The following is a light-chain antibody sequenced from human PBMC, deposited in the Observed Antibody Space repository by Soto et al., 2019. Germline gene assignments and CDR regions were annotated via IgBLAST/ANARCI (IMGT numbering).Light chain of an antibody. V-gene: IGKV1-5*03. Sequence: EIQLTQSPSTLSASVGDRVTITCRASQSISSWLAWYQQKPGKAPKFLIYKTSNLESGVPSRFSGSGSGTESTLTISSLQPDDFATYYCQYYNNYCWTFGQGTKVEIK. CDR3: QYYNNYCWT. J-gene: IGKJ1*01. CDR2: KTS. CDR1: QSISSW.